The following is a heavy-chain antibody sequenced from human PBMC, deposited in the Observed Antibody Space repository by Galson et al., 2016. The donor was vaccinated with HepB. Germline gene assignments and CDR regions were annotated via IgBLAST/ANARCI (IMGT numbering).Heavy chain of an antibody. Sequence: SLRLSCAASGLTFSSYAMSWARQAPGKGLEWVSAISVSGDNTYYADSVKGRFTIPRDNSKTTLYLQMNSLRAEDTAVYFCAKKFYHYFDSWGQGTLVTVSS. V-gene: IGHV3-23*01. D-gene: IGHD2/OR15-2a*01. CDR3: AKKFYHYFDS. CDR2: ISVSGDNT. J-gene: IGHJ4*02. CDR1: GLTFSSYA.